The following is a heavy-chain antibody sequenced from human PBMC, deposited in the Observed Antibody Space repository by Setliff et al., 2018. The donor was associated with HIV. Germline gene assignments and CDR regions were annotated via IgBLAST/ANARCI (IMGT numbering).Heavy chain of an antibody. D-gene: IGHD3-22*01. CDR1: GFTFSSYT. V-gene: IGHV3-21*01. Sequence: PGGSLRLSCAASGFTFSSYTMNWVRQAPGKGLEWVSSISSSTNYRYADSVKGRFTISRDNTKNSLYLQMNSLRAEDTAVYYCARGDSFVYSYVYPDYWGQGTLVTVSS. J-gene: IGHJ4*02. CDR2: ISSSTNYR. CDR3: ARGDSFVYSYVYPDY.